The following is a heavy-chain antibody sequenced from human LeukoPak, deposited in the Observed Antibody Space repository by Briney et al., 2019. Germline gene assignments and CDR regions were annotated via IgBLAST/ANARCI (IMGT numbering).Heavy chain of an antibody. CDR3: ARDYRAGFSWGIVVVPAARGAFDS. V-gene: IGHV3-21*01. Sequence: TGGSLRLSCAASGFTFSSYSLNWVRQAPGKALECVSSISSSSSYRLYADAVKGRFTISRDNAKNSLYLKMNCMRAGSTAVYDCARDYRAGFSWGIVVVPAARGAFDSGGQGTMVTVSS. J-gene: IGHJ3*02. CDR1: GFTFSSYS. D-gene: IGHD2-2*01. CDR2: ISSSSSYR.